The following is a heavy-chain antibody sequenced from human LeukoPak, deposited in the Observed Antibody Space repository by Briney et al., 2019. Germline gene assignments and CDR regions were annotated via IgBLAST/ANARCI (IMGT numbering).Heavy chain of an antibody. V-gene: IGHV4-59*01. CDR2: IYYSGTT. J-gene: IGHJ5*02. CDR3: ARLYDNSENSFDP. CDR1: GGSISNYY. D-gene: IGHD3-22*01. Sequence: KPSETLSLTCRVSGGSISNYYWSWIRQPPGKGLEWIGYIYYSGTTSYNPSLKSRVTISVDTSKNQFSLKLSSVTAADTAVYYCARLYDNSENSFDPWGQGTLVTVSS.